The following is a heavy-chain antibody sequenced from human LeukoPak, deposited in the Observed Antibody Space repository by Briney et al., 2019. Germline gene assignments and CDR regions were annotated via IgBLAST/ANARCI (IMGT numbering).Heavy chain of an antibody. CDR2: IYSGGST. J-gene: IGHJ4*02. V-gene: IGHV3-53*01. CDR1: GFTVSSNY. CDR3: ARGGSDTAMAHDY. Sequence: GGSLRLSCAASGFTVSSNYMSWVRQAPGKGLEWVSVIYSGGSTYYADSVKGRFTISRDDAKNTLYLQVNSLRAKDTAVYFCARGGSDTAMAHDYWGQGTLVTVSS. D-gene: IGHD5-18*01.